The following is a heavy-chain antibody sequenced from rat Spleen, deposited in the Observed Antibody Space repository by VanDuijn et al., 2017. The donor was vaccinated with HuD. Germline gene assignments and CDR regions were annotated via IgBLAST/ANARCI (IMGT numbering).Heavy chain of an antibody. CDR3: TRGGYFSY. CDR2: ISTGGGNT. CDR1: GFTFSNYY. Sequence: EVQLVESGGGLVQPGRSMKLSCAASGFTFSNYYMAWVRQAPTKGLEWVASISTGGGNTYYRDSVKGRLTISRETAESTPYLQMTSLRSEDTATYFCTRGGYFSYWGQGTLVTVSS. D-gene: IGHD1-11*01. J-gene: IGHJ3*01. V-gene: IGHV5-25*01.